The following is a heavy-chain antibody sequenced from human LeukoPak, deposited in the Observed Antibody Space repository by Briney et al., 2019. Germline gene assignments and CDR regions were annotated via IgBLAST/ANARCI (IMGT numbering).Heavy chain of an antibody. D-gene: IGHD1-26*01. Sequence: GGSLRLSCAASGFTFSSYSMNWVRQAPGKGLEWVSYISSSSTIYYADSVKGRFTISRDNAKNSLYLQMNSLRAEDTAVYYCARGPSRSYSGAFDIWGQGTMVTVSS. CDR2: ISSSSTI. CDR3: ARGPSRSYSGAFDI. V-gene: IGHV3-48*01. CDR1: GFTFSSYS. J-gene: IGHJ3*02.